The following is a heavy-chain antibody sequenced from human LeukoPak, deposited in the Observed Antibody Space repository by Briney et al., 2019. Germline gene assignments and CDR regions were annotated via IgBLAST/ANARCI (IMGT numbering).Heavy chain of an antibody. V-gene: IGHV3-33*01. Sequence: GGSLRLSCAASGFTFSSYGMHWVRQAPGKGLEWVAVIWFDGSNKYYADSVKGRFTISRDNSKNTLYLQMNSLRAEDTAVYYCARVVWDDILFHFDYWGQGTLVTVSS. CDR1: GFTFSSYG. D-gene: IGHD3-9*01. CDR3: ARVVWDDILFHFDY. CDR2: IWFDGSNK. J-gene: IGHJ4*02.